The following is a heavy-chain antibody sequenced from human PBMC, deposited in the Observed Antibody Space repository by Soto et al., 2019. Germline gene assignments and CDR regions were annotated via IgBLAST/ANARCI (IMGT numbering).Heavy chain of an antibody. Sequence: EVQLVESGGGLVQPGESLRLSCAASGFTFSSYWMHWVRQVPGKGLVWVSRINSDGSATTYADSVKGRFTISRDNAKNTLYLQINSLRAEDTAVYYCARVETCSATDCYSVLDSWGQGTLVTVSS. CDR1: GFTFSSYW. CDR2: INSDGSAT. V-gene: IGHV3-74*03. D-gene: IGHD2-21*02. CDR3: ARVETCSATDCYSVLDS. J-gene: IGHJ4*02.